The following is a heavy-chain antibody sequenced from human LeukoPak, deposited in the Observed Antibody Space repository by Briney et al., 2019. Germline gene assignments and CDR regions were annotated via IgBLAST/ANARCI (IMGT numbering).Heavy chain of an antibody. Sequence: KPSETVSLTCTVSVGSLSTYYWGWMRQPPGRGLEGIGYIYNSGWGTNSNHSLKSPVTISEDTSKNQFSLKLSSVTAADTAVYYCARRYSSGWSTTFDYWGQGILVTVSS. D-gene: IGHD6-19*01. CDR3: ARRYSSGWSTTFDY. CDR2: IYNSGWGT. V-gene: IGHV4-59*01. CDR1: VGSLSTYY. J-gene: IGHJ4*02.